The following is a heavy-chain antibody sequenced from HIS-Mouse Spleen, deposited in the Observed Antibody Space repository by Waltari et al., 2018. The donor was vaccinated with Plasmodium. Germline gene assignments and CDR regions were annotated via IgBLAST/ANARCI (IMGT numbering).Heavy chain of an antibody. CDR2: IDYSGST. V-gene: IGHV4-31*03. J-gene: IGHJ4*02. Sequence: QLQLQESGPGLVKPSQTLSLTCTVSGGSISSGGYYWSWIRPHPGKGLEWIGYIDYSGSTYYNPSLKSRVTISVDTSKNQFSLKLSSVTAADTAVYYCARSIAATVTFYFDYWGQGTLVTVSS. D-gene: IGHD6-13*01. CDR1: GGSISSGGYY. CDR3: ARSIAATVTFYFDY.